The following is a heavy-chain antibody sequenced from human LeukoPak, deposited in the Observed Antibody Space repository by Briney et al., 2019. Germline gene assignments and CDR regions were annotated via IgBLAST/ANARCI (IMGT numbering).Heavy chain of an antibody. CDR2: INHSGST. V-gene: IGHV4-34*01. D-gene: IGHD3-9*01. J-gene: IGHJ5*02. Sequence: PSETLSLTCAVYGGSFSGYYWSWIRQPPGKGLEWIGEINHSGSTNYNPSLKSRVTISVDTSKNQFSLKLSSVTAADTAVYYCARSAGYYRHNWFDPWGQGTLVTVSS. CDR1: GGSFSGYY. CDR3: ARSAGYYRHNWFDP.